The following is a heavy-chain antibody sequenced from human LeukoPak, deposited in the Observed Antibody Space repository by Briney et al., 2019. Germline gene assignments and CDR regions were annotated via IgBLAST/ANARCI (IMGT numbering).Heavy chain of an antibody. CDR3: ARDPPPVASRFDT. CDR1: GFSFSDYW. D-gene: IGHD5-12*01. J-gene: IGHJ5*02. Sequence: GGSLRLSCAASGFSFSDYWMTCVRQAPGKGLEWVTNIGQDRSEYYYVDTVKGRLTISTDNDKNSLSLQMDSLRAEDTAVYYCARDPPPVASRFDTWGQGTLATASP. V-gene: IGHV3-7*01. CDR2: IGQDRSEY.